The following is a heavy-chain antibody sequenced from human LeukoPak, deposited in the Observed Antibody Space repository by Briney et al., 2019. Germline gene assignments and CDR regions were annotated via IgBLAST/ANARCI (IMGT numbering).Heavy chain of an antibody. Sequence: ASVKVSCKASGYTFTSYGISWVRQAPGQGLEWMGWISAYNGNTNFAQKLQGRVTMTTDTSTSTVYMELRSLRSDDTAVYYCARVYNTYYDFWSGHIYYMEVWGKGTTVTVSS. D-gene: IGHD3-3*01. CDR2: ISAYNGNT. CDR3: ARVYNTYYDFWSGHIYYMEV. J-gene: IGHJ6*03. CDR1: GYTFTSYG. V-gene: IGHV1-18*01.